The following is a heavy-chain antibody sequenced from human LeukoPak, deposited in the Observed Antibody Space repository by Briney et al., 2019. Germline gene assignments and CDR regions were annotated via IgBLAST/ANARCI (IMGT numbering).Heavy chain of an antibody. CDR1: GFTFRAYT. D-gene: IGHD2-2*01. CDR3: ASGYCTTTSCSH. CDR2: IDTGSNSM. V-gene: IGHV3-21*01. Sequence: GGSLRLSCAASGFTFRAYTMNWVRQAPGMGLEWVSSIDTGSNSMYYADSVKGRFTISRDSAKNSLYLQMNSLRAEDTAIYYCASGYCTTTSCSHWGQGILVIVSS. J-gene: IGHJ1*01.